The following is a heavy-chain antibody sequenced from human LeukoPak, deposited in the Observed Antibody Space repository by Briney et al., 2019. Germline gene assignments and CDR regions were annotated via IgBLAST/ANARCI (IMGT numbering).Heavy chain of an antibody. D-gene: IGHD2-21*02. V-gene: IGHV4-31*03. CDR1: GGSISSSSYY. CDR3: ARVRTAVAFDY. CDR2: IYYSGST. Sequence: SETLSLTCTVSGGSISSSSYYWGWIRQPPGKGLEWIENIYYSGSTYYNPSLKSRVIISVDTSKNQFSLELSSVTAADTAVYYCARVRTAVAFDYWGQGTPVTVSS. J-gene: IGHJ4*02.